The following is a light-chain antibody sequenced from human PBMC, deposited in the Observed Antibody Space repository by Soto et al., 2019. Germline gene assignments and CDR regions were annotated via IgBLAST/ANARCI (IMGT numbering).Light chain of an antibody. V-gene: IGKV1-5*03. J-gene: IGKJ1*01. CDR2: KTS. CDR3: QQYYSRET. Sequence: DIQMTQSPSTVSASVGDRVTITCRASQRINPWLAWHKQKPGKAPRVLIYKTSDLENGVPSRFSGSGSGTEFTLTITNLQPDDFATYYCQQYYSRETFGQGTRVEV. CDR1: QRINPW.